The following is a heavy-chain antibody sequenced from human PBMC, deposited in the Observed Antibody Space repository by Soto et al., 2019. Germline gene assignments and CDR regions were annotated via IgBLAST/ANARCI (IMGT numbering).Heavy chain of an antibody. V-gene: IGHV4-39*01. J-gene: IGHJ4*02. D-gene: IGHD3-10*01. CDR1: GGSISSSSYY. CDR3: ARPQYNGSGSYYGTFDY. CDR2: IYYSGST. Sequence: SETLSLTCTVSGGSISSSSYYWGWIRQPPGKGLEWIGSIYYSGSTYYNPSLKSRVTISVDTSKNQFSLKLSSVTAADTAVYYCARPQYNGSGSYYGTFDYWGQGTLVTVSS.